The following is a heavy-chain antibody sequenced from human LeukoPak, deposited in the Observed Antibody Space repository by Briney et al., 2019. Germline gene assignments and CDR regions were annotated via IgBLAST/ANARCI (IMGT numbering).Heavy chain of an antibody. J-gene: IGHJ5*02. CDR3: SKDPTSDFGGDLDP. V-gene: IGHV3-30*02. Sequence: GGSLRLSCAASGFTFSNYGMHWVRQAPGKGLEWVALISFDGSRKYYADSVKGRFTISRDNSKSTVYLQMNSLRVEDAAVYYCSKDPTSDFGGDLDPWGQGTLVTVSS. CDR1: GFTFSNYG. CDR2: ISFDGSRK. D-gene: IGHD3-10*01.